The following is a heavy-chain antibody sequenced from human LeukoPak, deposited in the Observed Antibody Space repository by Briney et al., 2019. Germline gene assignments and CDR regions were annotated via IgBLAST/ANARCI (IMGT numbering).Heavy chain of an antibody. V-gene: IGHV1-8*01. CDR3: ARAPISYCSSTSCYRFDP. D-gene: IGHD2-2*01. CDR2: MNPNSGNT. J-gene: IGHJ5*02. Sequence: ASVKVSCKASGYTFTSYDINWVRQATGQGLEWMGWMNPNSGNTGYAQKFQGRVTMTRNTSISTAYMELSSLRSEDTAVYYCARAPISYCSSTSCYRFDPWGQGTLVTVSS. CDR1: GYTFTSYD.